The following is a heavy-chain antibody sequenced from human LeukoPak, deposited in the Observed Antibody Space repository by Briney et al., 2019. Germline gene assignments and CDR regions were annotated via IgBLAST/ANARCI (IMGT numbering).Heavy chain of an antibody. CDR1: GFTFSSYS. CDR2: ISSSSSYI. Sequence: KSGGSLRLSCAASGFTFSSYSMNWVRQAPGKGLEWVSSISSSSSYIYYADSVKGRFTISRDNAKNSLYLQMNSLRAEDTAVYYCARVHVPGGFDYWGQGTLVTVSS. D-gene: IGHD3-10*01. J-gene: IGHJ4*02. V-gene: IGHV3-21*01. CDR3: ARVHVPGGFDY.